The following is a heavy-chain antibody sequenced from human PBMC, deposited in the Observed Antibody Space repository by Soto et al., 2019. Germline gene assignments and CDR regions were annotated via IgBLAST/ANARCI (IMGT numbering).Heavy chain of an antibody. D-gene: IGHD2-8*02. CDR3: AHRTGPKTPGRFDY. Sequence: QITLKESGPTLVKPTQTLTLTCTFSGFSLSTSGVGVGWIRQSPGKSLEWLALIYWDDDKRYRPSLMSRLTITKDTSKNQVVLTMTNMDPVDTATYYCAHRTGPKTPGRFDYWGQGTLVTVSS. J-gene: IGHJ4*02. CDR1: GFSLSTSGVG. CDR2: IYWDDDK. V-gene: IGHV2-5*02.